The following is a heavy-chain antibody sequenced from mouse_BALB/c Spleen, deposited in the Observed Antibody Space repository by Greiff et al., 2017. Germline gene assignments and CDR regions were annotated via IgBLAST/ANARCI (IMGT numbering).Heavy chain of an antibody. D-gene: IGHD1-1*01. CDR1: GFSLTSYD. Sequence: QVQLKESGPGLVAPSQSLSITCTVSGFSLTSYDISWIRQPPGKGLEWLGVIWTGGGTNYNSAFMSRLSISKDNSKSHVFLKMNSLQTDDTAIYYCVRDRINGNYWYFDVWGAGTTVTVSS. CDR3: VRDRINGNYWYFDV. CDR2: IWTGGGT. V-gene: IGHV2-9-2*01. J-gene: IGHJ1*01.